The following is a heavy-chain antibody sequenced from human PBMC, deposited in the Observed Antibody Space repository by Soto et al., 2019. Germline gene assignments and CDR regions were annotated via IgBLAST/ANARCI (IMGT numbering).Heavy chain of an antibody. CDR3: AKSFHGAAIPAGDY. CDR2: VSHDGSNT. CDR1: GFTFSTHG. Sequence: PGGSLRLSCAASGFTFSTHGMHWVRQAPGKGLEWVAVVSHDGSNTYYADSVKGRFTIPRDNSKSTLYLQMNSLRAEDTAVYYCAKSFHGAAIPAGDYWGRGTLVTVSS. J-gene: IGHJ4*02. D-gene: IGHD2-2*02. V-gene: IGHV3-30*18.